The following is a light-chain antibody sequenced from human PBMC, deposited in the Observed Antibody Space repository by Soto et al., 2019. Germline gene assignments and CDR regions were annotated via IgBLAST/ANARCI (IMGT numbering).Light chain of an antibody. CDR2: AAS. Sequence: DIQMTQSPSSLSASVGDRVTITCRASQGVSAYLLWYQQTQGKAPKLLIYAASSLQSGVPTRFSGSGSGTDFALTITNLQPEDSAVYYCQQVKGFPLTFGGGTKVEIK. J-gene: IGKJ4*01. CDR3: QQVKGFPLT. V-gene: IGKV1-12*01. CDR1: QGVSAY.